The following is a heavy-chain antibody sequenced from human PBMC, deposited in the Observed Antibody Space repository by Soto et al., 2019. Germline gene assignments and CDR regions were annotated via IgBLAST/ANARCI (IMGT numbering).Heavy chain of an antibody. Sequence: SLRLSCAASGFTFDGYAMHWVRQAPGKGLEWVSGISWNSGSIGYADSVKGRFTISRDNAKNSLYLQMNSLRAEDTALYYCAKDMNHYDSSGYYDYWGQGTLVTVSS. J-gene: IGHJ4*02. CDR1: GFTFDGYA. CDR3: AKDMNHYDSSGYYDY. D-gene: IGHD3-22*01. CDR2: ISWNSGSI. V-gene: IGHV3-9*01.